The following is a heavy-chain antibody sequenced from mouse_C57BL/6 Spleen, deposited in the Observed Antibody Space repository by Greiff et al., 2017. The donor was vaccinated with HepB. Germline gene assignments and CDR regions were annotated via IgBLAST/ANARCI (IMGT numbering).Heavy chain of an antibody. CDR2: IYPRSGNT. Sequence: QVQLQQSGAELARPGASVKLSCKASGYTFTSYGISWVKQRTGQGLEWIGEIYPRSGNTYYNEKFKGKATLTADKSSSTAYMELRSLTSEDSAVYFCARSSLYYYVVGAYVDDWGQGTTLTVSS. CDR3: ARSSLYYYVVGAYVDD. D-gene: IGHD1-1*01. CDR1: GYTFTSYG. J-gene: IGHJ2*01. V-gene: IGHV1-81*01.